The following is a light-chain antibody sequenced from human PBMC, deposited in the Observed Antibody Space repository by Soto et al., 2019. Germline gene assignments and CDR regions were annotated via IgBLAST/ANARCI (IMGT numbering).Light chain of an antibody. J-gene: IGKJ1*01. CDR2: KAS. V-gene: IGKV1-5*03. CDR1: QSISSW. CDR3: QQYNSYPLT. Sequence: DIQMTQSPSTLSASVGDRVTINWRARQSISSWLAWYQQKPGKAPKLLIYKASSLESGVPSRFSGSGSGTDFTLTISRLQPEDFATYYCQQYNSYPLTFGQGTKVDIK.